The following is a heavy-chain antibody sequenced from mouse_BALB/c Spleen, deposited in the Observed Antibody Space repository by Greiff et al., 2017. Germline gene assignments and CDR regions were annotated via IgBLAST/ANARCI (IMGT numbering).Heavy chain of an antibody. V-gene: IGHV5-9-4*01. D-gene: IGHD1-1*01. CDR2: ISSGGSYT. J-gene: IGHJ4*01. Sequence: EVQLVESGGGLVKPGGSRKLSCAASGFTFSSYAMSWVRQSPEKRLEWVAEISSGGSYTYYPDTVTGRFTISRDNAKNTLYLEMSSLRSEDTAMYYCARRSDYYGSSYGAMDYWGQGTSVTVSS. CDR3: ARRSDYYGSSYGAMDY. CDR1: GFTFSSYA.